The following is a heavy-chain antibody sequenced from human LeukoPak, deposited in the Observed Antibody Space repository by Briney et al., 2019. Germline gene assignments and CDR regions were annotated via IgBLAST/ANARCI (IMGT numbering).Heavy chain of an antibody. V-gene: IGHV4-34*01. Sequence: SETLSLTCAVYGGSFSGYYWTWIRQPPGKGLEWIGEINHSGSTNYNPSLKSRVTISVDMSNKQFSLNLNSVTAADTAMYYCARGRFPRGYYMDVWGKGTTVTVSS. J-gene: IGHJ6*03. CDR2: INHSGST. D-gene: IGHD6-13*01. CDR3: ARGRFPRGYYMDV. CDR1: GGSFSGYY.